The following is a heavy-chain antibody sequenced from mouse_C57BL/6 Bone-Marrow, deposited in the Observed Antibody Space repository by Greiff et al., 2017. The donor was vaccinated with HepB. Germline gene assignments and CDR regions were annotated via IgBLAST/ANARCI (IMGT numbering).Heavy chain of an antibody. CDR1: GYTFTSYW. CDR3: ARRDDGYFHWYFDV. D-gene: IGHD2-3*01. Sequence: QVQLQQPGAELVMPGASVKLSCKASGYTFTSYWMHWVKQRPGQGLEWIGEIDPSDSYTNYNQKFKGKSTLTVDKSSSTAYMQLSSLTSEDSAVYYCARRDDGYFHWYFDVWGTGTTVTVSS. CDR2: IDPSDSYT. J-gene: IGHJ1*03. V-gene: IGHV1-69*01.